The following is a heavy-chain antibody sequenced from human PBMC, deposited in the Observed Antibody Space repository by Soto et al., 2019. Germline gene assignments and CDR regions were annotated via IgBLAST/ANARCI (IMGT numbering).Heavy chain of an antibody. J-gene: IGHJ4*02. Sequence: HLQLQESGPGLVKPSETLSLMCSVSDDSINSDXFYWGWIRQPPGKGLEWIGSIYYRGNAYYNPSLQTRVTISLDKSKSQFSLKLNSVTAADSAVYFCARLEGLATISYYFDFWGPGALVTVSS. CDR2: IYYRGNA. CDR1: DDSINSDXFY. D-gene: IGHD3-9*01. CDR3: ARLEGLATISYYFDF. V-gene: IGHV4-39*01.